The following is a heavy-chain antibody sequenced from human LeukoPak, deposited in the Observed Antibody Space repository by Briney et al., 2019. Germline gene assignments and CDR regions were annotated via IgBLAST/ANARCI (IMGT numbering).Heavy chain of an antibody. J-gene: IGHJ3*02. V-gene: IGHV3-30*02. Sequence: GGSLRLSCAASGFTFSNYGMHWVRQAPGKGLEWVALIWYDGSNKYYADSVKGRFTISRDNSKNTLYLQMNSLRAEDTAVYYCAKRGIVVVPAAPVDAFDIWGQGTMVTVSS. CDR3: AKRGIVVVPAAPVDAFDI. D-gene: IGHD2-2*01. CDR1: GFTFSNYG. CDR2: IWYDGSNK.